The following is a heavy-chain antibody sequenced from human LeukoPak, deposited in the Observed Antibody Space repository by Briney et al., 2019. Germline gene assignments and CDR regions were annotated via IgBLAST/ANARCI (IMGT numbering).Heavy chain of an antibody. J-gene: IGHJ4*02. D-gene: IGHD1-26*01. CDR2: IKQDGSEK. CDR3: ARVEDGSYSCIDY. V-gene: IGHV3-7*01. CDR1: GFTFSSYW. Sequence: GGSLRLSRAASGFTFSSYWMSWVRQAPGKGLEWVANIKQDGSEKYYVDSVKGRFTISRDNAKNSLYLQMNSLRAEDTAVYYCARVEDGSYSCIDYWGQGTLVTVSS.